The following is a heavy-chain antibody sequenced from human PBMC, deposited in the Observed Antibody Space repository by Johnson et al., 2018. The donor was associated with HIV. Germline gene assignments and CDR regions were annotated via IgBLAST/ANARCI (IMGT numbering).Heavy chain of an antibody. D-gene: IGHD2-15*01. V-gene: IGHV3-66*03. Sequence: EKLVESGGGLIQPGGSLRLSCAASGFTVSSNYMSWVRQAPGKGLEWVSVINTGGGTYYADSVKGRFTMSRDNSKNTLYLQMNSLRAEDTAVYYCARECSGGSCYPLDHDAFDIWGQGTMVTVSS. CDR3: ARECSGGSCYPLDHDAFDI. J-gene: IGHJ3*02. CDR1: GFTVSSNY. CDR2: INTGGGT.